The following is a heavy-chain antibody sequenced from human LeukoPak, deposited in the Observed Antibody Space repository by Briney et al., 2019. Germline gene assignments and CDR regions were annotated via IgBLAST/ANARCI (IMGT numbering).Heavy chain of an antibody. D-gene: IGHD2-2*01. V-gene: IGHV4-30-2*01. CDR1: GGFISSGGYS. Sequence: PSQTLSLTCAVSGGFISSGGYSWRWIRQPPGKGLEWIGYIYHSGSTYYNPSLKSRVTISVDRSKNQFSLKLSSVTAADTAVYYCARADCSSTSCYVFDIWGQGTMVTVSS. CDR3: ARADCSSTSCYVFDI. CDR2: IYHSGST. J-gene: IGHJ3*02.